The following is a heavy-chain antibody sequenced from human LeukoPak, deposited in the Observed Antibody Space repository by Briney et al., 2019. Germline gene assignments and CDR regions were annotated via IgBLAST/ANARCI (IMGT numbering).Heavy chain of an antibody. Sequence: GGSLRLSCSASRLTVSSNYMSWVRQAPGKGLEWVSLLYSDGTTYYADSVRGRFAISRDNSKNTLYLQMFSLRAEDTAMYYCANYDTTGVYFDQWGQGTLVTVSS. J-gene: IGHJ4*02. D-gene: IGHD3-22*01. CDR3: ANYDTTGVYFDQ. V-gene: IGHV3-53*01. CDR2: LYSDGTT. CDR1: RLTVSSNY.